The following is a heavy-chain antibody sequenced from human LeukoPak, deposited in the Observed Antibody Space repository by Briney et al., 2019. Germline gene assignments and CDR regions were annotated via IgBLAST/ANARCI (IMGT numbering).Heavy chain of an antibody. CDR3: ARDGTGSSPGDYFYYIDV. J-gene: IGHJ6*03. CDR1: GFTFRVYW. CDR2: TNTDGRRT. Sequence: GGSLRLSCAPSGFTFRVYWWHWVRQDPEKGVVWVAPTNTDGRRTTSADSVRGGFTISRDNAKNTLYLQMNSLRVDDTAIYYCARDGTGSSPGDYFYYIDVWGKGTTVTVSS. V-gene: IGHV3-74*01. D-gene: IGHD3/OR15-3a*01.